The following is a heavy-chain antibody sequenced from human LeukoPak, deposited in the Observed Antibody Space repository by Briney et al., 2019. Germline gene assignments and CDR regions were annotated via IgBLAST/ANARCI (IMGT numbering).Heavy chain of an antibody. J-gene: IGHJ6*02. CDR1: GFTFSSYA. D-gene: IGHD6-6*01. Sequence: PGGSLRLSCAASGFTFSSYAMTWVRQAPGKGLEWVSYISSSSSTVYYADSVKGRFTISRDNAKNSLYLQMNSLRAEDTAVYYCARDVRVAARLFGYYYGMDVWGQGTTVTVSS. V-gene: IGHV3-48*01. CDR3: ARDVRVAARLFGYYYGMDV. CDR2: ISSSSSTV.